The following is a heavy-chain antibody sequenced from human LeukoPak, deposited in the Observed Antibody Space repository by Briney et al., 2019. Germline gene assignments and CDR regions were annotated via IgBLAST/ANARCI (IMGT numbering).Heavy chain of an antibody. Sequence: GASVKVSCKASGYTFTSYDIDWVRQATGQGLEWMGWMNPNSGNTGYAQKFQGRVTMTRNTSISTAYMELSSLRSEDTAVYYCARGWNKWLRRRYFDYWGQGTLVTVSS. CDR1: GYTFTSYD. CDR2: MNPNSGNT. D-gene: IGHD5-12*01. CDR3: ARGWNKWLRRRYFDY. V-gene: IGHV1-8*01. J-gene: IGHJ4*02.